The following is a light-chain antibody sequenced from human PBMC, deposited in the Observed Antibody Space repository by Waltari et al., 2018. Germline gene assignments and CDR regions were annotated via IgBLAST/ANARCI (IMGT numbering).Light chain of an antibody. Sequence: QSVLTQPPSASGTPGQRVSISCSGGNSNIGSNDVNWYQQFPGMAPKLLIYTNNQRHSGVPNRFSGSKSGTSASLAISGLQSEDEADYYCAAWDDSLNAVVFGGGTKLTVL. CDR3: AAWDDSLNAVV. CDR1: NSNIGSND. V-gene: IGLV1-44*01. J-gene: IGLJ2*01. CDR2: TNN.